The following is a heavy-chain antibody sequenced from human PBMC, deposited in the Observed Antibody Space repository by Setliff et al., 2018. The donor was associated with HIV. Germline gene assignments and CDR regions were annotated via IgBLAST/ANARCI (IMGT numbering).Heavy chain of an antibody. CDR3: GRAQIAARRPFDY. D-gene: IGHD6-6*01. CDR1: GGSISSDNW. CDR2: INHRGST. Sequence: KTSETLSLTCAVSGGSISSDNWWSWIRQSPGKGLEWIGEINHRGSTNYSPSLKIRALISADTSKNQFSLRLTSVTAADTAIYYCGRAQIAARRPFDYWGQGTLVTVSS. V-gene: IGHV4-4*02. J-gene: IGHJ4*02.